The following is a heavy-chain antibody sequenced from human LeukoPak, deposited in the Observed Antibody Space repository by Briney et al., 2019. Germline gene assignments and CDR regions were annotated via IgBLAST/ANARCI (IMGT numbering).Heavy chain of an antibody. D-gene: IGHD2-21*02. J-gene: IGHJ4*02. CDR3: AATPGDYYFDY. V-gene: IGHV3-23*01. Sequence: GGSLRLSCAASGFSFSSYAMSWVRQAPGKGLEWVSAISGSGGSTYYADSVKGRFTISRDNSKNTLYLQMNSLRAEDTAVYYCAATPGDYYFDYWGQGTLVTVSS. CDR2: ISGSGGST. CDR1: GFSFSSYA.